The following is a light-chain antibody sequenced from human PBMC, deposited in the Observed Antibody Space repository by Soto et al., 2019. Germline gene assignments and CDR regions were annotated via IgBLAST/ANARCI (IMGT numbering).Light chain of an antibody. CDR2: EVS. Sequence: QSALTQPPSASGSPGQSVTISCTGTSSDVGDNYVSWYQQHLGKAPKLIIYEVSQRPSGVPDRFSGSKSGNTASLTISGLQAEDEADYYCCSYAGDSTPYVFGTGTKLTVL. V-gene: IGLV2-8*01. J-gene: IGLJ1*01. CDR3: CSYAGDSTPYV. CDR1: SSDVGDNY.